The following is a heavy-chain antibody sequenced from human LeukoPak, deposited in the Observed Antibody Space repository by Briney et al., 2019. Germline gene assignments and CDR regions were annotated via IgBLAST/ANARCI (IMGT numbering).Heavy chain of an antibody. CDR3: ARDNTQFPPDPYYYGMDV. J-gene: IGHJ6*02. V-gene: IGHV3-21*01. CDR1: GFTFSSYS. Sequence: GGSLRLSCAASGFTFSSYSMNWVRQAPGKGLEWDSSISSSSSYIYYADSVKGRFTISRDNAKNSLYLQMNSLRAEDTALYYCARDNTQFPPDPYYYGMDVWGQGTTVTVSS. CDR2: ISSSSSYI.